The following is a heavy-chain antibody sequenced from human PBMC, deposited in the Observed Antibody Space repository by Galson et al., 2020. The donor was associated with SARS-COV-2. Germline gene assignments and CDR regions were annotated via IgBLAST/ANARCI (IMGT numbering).Heavy chain of an antibody. CDR3: AREPYTSGWDY. CDR2: INAGNGNT. D-gene: IGHD6-19*01. Sequence: VSVKVSCKASGYTFSNYAVHWVRQAPGQRLEWMGWINAGNGNTRYSQKFQGRVTISRDTSATTVYMEVSSLRSEDTAVYYCAREPYTSGWDYWGQGTLVSVSS. V-gene: IGHV1-3*01. J-gene: IGHJ4*02. CDR1: GYTFSNYA.